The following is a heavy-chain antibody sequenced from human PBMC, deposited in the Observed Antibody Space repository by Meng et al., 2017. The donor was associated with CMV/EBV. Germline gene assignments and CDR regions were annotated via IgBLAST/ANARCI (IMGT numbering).Heavy chain of an antibody. CDR2: ISGSGGST. D-gene: IGHD3-3*01. CDR3: AKVTRDYDFWSGYRSYGMDV. Sequence: GESLKISCAASGFTFSSYAMSWVRQAPGKGLEWVSAISGSGGSTYYADSVKGRFTISRDNSKNTLHLQMNSLRAEDTAVYYCAKVTRDYDFWSGYRSYGMDVWGQGTTVTVSS. J-gene: IGHJ6*02. CDR1: GFTFSSYA. V-gene: IGHV3-23*01.